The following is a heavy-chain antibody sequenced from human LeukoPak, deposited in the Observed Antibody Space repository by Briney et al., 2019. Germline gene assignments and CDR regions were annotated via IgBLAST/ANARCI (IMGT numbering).Heavy chain of an antibody. Sequence: SQTLSLTCAISGDSVSSNSAAWNWIRQSPSRGLEWLGRTYYRSKWYSDYVVSVKTRLTINPDTSKNQFSLQLNSVTPEDTAVYYCARDSSSWYNCFDYWGQGTLVTVSS. CDR3: ARDSSSWYNCFDY. CDR1: GDSVSSNSAA. CDR2: TYYRSKWYS. J-gene: IGHJ4*02. D-gene: IGHD6-13*01. V-gene: IGHV6-1*01.